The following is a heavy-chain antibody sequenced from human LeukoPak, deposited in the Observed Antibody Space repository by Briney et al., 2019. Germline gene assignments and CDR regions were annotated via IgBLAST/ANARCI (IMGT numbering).Heavy chain of an antibody. J-gene: IGHJ4*01. CDR1: GFTLRNCW. V-gene: IGHV3-74*01. D-gene: IGHD6-6*01. CDR2: ISGDGSVT. Sequence: GGSLRLSCTASGFTLRNCWMHWVRQVPGKRLVWVSRISGDGSVTNYADSVQGRFTISRDNAKNILYLQINSLRSEDTAVYYCARYSSSSGGAAYYLDYWGHGTLVTVSS. CDR3: ARYSSSSGGAAYYLDY.